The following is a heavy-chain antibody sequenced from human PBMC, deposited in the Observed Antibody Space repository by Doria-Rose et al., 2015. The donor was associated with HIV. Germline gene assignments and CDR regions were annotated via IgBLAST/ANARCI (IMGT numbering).Heavy chain of an antibody. J-gene: IGHJ6*03. CDR1: GFSFESYA. CDR2: ISWDSGAK. D-gene: IGHD3-3*01. Sequence: VQLQESGGGLVQPGRSLRLSCVGSGFSFESYAMHWVRLAPGKGLEWVAGISWDSGAKGNADSVEGRFTISRDNAKKSVYLEMRSLRPEDTAFYYCAKAPIIGPKHYFYMDVWGKGTSVTVSS. CDR3: AKAPIIGPKHYFYMDV. V-gene: IGHV3-9*01.